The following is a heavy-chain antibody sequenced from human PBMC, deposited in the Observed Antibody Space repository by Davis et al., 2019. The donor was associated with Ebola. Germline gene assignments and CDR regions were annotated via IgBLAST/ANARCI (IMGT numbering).Heavy chain of an antibody. J-gene: IGHJ6*02. CDR2: ISSSSSYI. CDR1: GFTFSSYA. CDR3: ARDIVVVPAAIRYSSYGMDV. V-gene: IGHV3-21*01. Sequence: GESLKISCAASGFTFSSYAMSWVRQAPGKGLEWVSSISSSSSYIYYADSVKGRFTISRDNAKNSLYLQMNSLRAEDTAVYYCARDIVVVPAAIRYSSYGMDVWGQGTTVTVSS. D-gene: IGHD2-2*02.